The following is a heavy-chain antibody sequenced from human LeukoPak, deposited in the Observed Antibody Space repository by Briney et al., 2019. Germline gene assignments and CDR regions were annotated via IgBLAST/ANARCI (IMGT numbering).Heavy chain of an antibody. CDR1: GGSFSGYY. V-gene: IGHV4-34*01. D-gene: IGHD2-15*01. J-gene: IGHJ4*02. CDR3: ARGRVVVDY. CDR2: INHSGST. Sequence: SETLSLTCAVYGGSFSGYYWSWIGQPPGKGLEWIGEINHSGSTNYNPSLKSRLTISVDTSKNQFSLKLSSVTAADTAVYYCARGRVVVDYWGQGTLVTVSS.